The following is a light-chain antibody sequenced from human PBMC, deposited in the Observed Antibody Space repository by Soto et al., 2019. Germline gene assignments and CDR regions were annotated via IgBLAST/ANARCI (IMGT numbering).Light chain of an antibody. Sequence: DIQMTQSPSSLSASVGDRVTITCQASQDISNHLNWYQQKPGKAPKLLIYDASNLETGVPSRFSGSGSGTDFTFTISSLQPEDIATYYCQQYDKVPPYTFGQGTKLEIK. V-gene: IGKV1-33*01. J-gene: IGKJ2*01. CDR3: QQYDKVPPYT. CDR2: DAS. CDR1: QDISNH.